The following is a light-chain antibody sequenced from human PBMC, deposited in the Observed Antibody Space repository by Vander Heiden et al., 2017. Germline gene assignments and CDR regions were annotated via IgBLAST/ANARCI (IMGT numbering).Light chain of an antibody. CDR2: AAS. CDR1: QSISSY. CDR3: QQRDSTPWT. V-gene: IGKV1-39*01. Sequence: DFQMRVSPSSLSASVGDRVTITCRASQSISSYLNWYQQKPGKAPKLLIYAASTLQSGVPSRFSGSGSGTDFTLTISRLQPEDFATYYCQQRDSTPWTFGQGTKVEIK. J-gene: IGKJ1*01.